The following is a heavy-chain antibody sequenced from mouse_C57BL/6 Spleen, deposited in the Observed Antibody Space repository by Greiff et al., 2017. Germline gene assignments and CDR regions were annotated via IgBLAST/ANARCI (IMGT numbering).Heavy chain of an antibody. CDR1: GYSFTGYY. CDR2: INPGTGGT. CDR3: ARPDWDVRYFDV. V-gene: IGHV1-42*01. D-gene: IGHD4-1*01. J-gene: IGHJ1*03. Sequence: EVQLQQSGPELVKPGASVKLSCKASGYSFTGYYMNWVKQSPEKSLEWIGEINPGTGGTNYNQKFKAKATLTGDKSSSTAYMQLKSLTSEDSAVYYCARPDWDVRYFDVWGTGTTVTVAS.